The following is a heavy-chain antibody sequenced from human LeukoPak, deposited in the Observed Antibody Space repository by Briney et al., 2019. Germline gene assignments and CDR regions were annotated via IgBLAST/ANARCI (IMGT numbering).Heavy chain of an antibody. Sequence: GGSLRLSCAASGFTFSSYSMNWVRQAPGKGLEWVSSISSSSSYIYYADSVKGRFTISRDNAKNSLYLQMNSLRAEDTAVYYCARDGYCSSTSCYTLGYYYYYYMDVWGKGTTVTVSS. CDR1: GFTFSSYS. D-gene: IGHD2-2*02. J-gene: IGHJ6*03. V-gene: IGHV3-21*01. CDR3: ARDGYCSSTSCYTLGYYYYYYMDV. CDR2: ISSSSSYI.